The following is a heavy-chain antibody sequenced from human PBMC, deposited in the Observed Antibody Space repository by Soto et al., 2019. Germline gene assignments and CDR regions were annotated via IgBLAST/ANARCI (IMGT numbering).Heavy chain of an antibody. D-gene: IGHD2-21*01. CDR3: ARESRFLRPTGWFEP. CDR2: VYHSGAT. Sequence: PSETLSLTCTVSGYYMTSGFYWGWIRQTPGKGLEWIGSVYHSGATYYNPSLQSRVSISVDTSKNHFSLKLISVTAADTGTYFCARESRFLRPTGWFEPWGQGNQVTVSS. J-gene: IGHJ5*02. V-gene: IGHV4-38-2*02. CDR1: GYYMTSGFY.